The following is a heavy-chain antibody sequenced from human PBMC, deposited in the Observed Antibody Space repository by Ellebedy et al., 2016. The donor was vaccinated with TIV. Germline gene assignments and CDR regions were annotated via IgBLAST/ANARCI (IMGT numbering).Heavy chain of an antibody. D-gene: IGHD1-14*01. V-gene: IGHV4-4*07. J-gene: IGHJ2*01. CDR1: GDAIRRYN. CDR3: ARLRQSRDRSHWYFDL. CDR2: IHTSENA. Sequence: SETLSLTXIVSGDAIRRYNWAWIRQPAGKGLEWIGRIHTSENAHLNPSLKNRVTMSVDASTTQLSLNLSSVTAADTAVYFCARLRQSRDRSHWYFDLWGRGTLVTVSS.